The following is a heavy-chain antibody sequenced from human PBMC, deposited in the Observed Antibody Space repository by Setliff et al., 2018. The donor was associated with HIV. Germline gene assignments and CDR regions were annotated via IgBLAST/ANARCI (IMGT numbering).Heavy chain of an antibody. CDR3: ARGKTWLRFLDY. D-gene: IGHD5-12*01. CDR1: GYTFTGYY. CDR2: INPNSGGT. J-gene: IGHJ4*02. V-gene: IGHV1-2*02. Sequence: ASVKVSCKASGYTFTGYYMHWVRQAPGQGLEWMGWINPNSGGTNYAQKFQGRVTVTMDTSTSTAYMELRSLKSDDTAVYYCARGKTWLRFLDYWGQGTLVTVS.